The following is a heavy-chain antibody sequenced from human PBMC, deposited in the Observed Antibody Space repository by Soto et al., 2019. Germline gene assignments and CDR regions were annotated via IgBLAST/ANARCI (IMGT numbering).Heavy chain of an antibody. V-gene: IGHV4-39*01. CDR1: GGSISSSSYY. CDR2: IYYSGST. Sequence: QLQLQESGPGLVKPSETLSLTCTVSGGSISSSSYYWGWIRQPPGKGLEWIGSIYYSGSTYYNLSLKSRVGISEDTSKNQFSLELSSVTAADTAVYVCAILIGGIEAFDICGQGTMVTVST. CDR3: AILIGGIEAFDI. J-gene: IGHJ3*02. D-gene: IGHD3-10*01.